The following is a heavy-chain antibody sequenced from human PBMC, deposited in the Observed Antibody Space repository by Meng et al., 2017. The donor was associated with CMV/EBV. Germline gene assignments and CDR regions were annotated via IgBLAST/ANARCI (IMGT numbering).Heavy chain of an antibody. CDR2: IFYDGSNK. Sequence: GESLKISCAASGFTFSSYAMHWVRQAPGKGLEWVAIIFYDGSNKYYADSVKGRFTISRDNSKNTLYLQMNSLRAEDTAVYYCAREYSSGWRRYYYYGMDVWGQGTTVTVSS. CDR1: GFTFSSYA. J-gene: IGHJ6*02. D-gene: IGHD6-19*01. V-gene: IGHV3-30-3*01. CDR3: AREYSSGWRRYYYYGMDV.